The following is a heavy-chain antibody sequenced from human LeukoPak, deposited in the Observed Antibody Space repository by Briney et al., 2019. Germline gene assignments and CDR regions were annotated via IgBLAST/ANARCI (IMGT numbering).Heavy chain of an antibody. Sequence: GGSLRLSCAASGFTFSSFAMSWVRQAPGKGLDWVSSISGSGAGTYYADSVKGRFTISRDNSKNTLYLQMNSLRAEDTAVYYCAKEGYSRGYYSYYYMDVWGKGTTVTVSS. CDR3: AKEGYSRGYYSYYYMDV. J-gene: IGHJ6*03. D-gene: IGHD6-13*01. CDR1: GFTFSSFA. V-gene: IGHV3-23*01. CDR2: ISGSGAGT.